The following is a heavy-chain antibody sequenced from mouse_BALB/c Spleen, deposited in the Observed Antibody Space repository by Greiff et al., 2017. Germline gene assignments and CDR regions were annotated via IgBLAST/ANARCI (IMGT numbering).Heavy chain of an antibody. CDR2: INPSNGGT. CDR1: GYTFTSYY. V-gene: IGHV1S81*02. Sequence: VQLQQSGAELVKPGASVKLSCKASGYTFTSYYMYWVKQRPGQGLEWIGEINPSNGGTNFNEKFKSKATLTVDKSSSTAYMQLSSLTSEDSAVYYCTRSYYGSSDYWGQGTTRTVSS. D-gene: IGHD1-1*01. J-gene: IGHJ2*01. CDR3: TRSYYGSSDY.